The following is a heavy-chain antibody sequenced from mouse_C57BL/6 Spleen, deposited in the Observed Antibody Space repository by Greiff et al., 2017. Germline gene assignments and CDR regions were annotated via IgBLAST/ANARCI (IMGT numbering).Heavy chain of an antibody. D-gene: IGHD2-12*01. CDR3: ARSYSSFAY. CDR2: IYPGSGST. V-gene: IGHV1-55*01. CDR1: GYTFTSYW. Sequence: QVQLQQPGAELVKPGASVKMSCKASGYTFTSYWITWVKQRPEQGLEWIGDIYPGSGSTNYNEKFKSKATLSVDTSSSTAYIQLSSLTSEDSAVYYCARSYSSFAYWGQGTLVTVSA. J-gene: IGHJ3*01.